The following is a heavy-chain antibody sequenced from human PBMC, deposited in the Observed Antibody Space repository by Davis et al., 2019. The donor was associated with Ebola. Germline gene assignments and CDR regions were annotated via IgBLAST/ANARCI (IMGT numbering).Heavy chain of an antibody. Sequence: GESLKISCAASGFTFSTYWMGWVRQAPGKGPEWVANINQGGSEINYVDSVKGRFTISRDNAKNSVYLQMNSLRAEDTAVYYCAKWNYCFDSWGQGTLVTVSS. J-gene: IGHJ4*02. CDR1: GFTFSTYW. V-gene: IGHV3-7*01. D-gene: IGHD1-1*01. CDR2: INQGGSEI. CDR3: AKWNYCFDS.